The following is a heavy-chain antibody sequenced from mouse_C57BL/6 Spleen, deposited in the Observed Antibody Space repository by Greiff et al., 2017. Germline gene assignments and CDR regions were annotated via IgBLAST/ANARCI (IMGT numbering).Heavy chain of an antibody. V-gene: IGHV1-22*01. CDR1: GYTFTDYN. CDR2: INPNNGGT. Sequence: EVQLQQSGPELVKPGASVKMSCKASGYTFTDYNMHWVKQSHGKSLEWIGYINPNNGGTSYNQKFKGKATLTVNKSSSTAYMELRSLTSEDSAVYYCARSYYGSSYSAWFAYWGQGTLVTVSA. J-gene: IGHJ3*01. D-gene: IGHD1-1*01. CDR3: ARSYYGSSYSAWFAY.